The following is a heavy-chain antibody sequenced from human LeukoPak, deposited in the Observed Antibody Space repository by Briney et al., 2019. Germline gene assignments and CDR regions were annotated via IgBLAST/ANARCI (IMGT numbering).Heavy chain of an antibody. CDR2: IYYSRIT. Sequence: SETLSLXCTVSGGSISSSSYSWGWIRQPPGKGQEWLGRIYYSRITYYKPYLNNRVTISVDTSKNQFYLKLSSVTAADTAVYYCAGPSGYCSSTGCAFDYWGQGSLVTVSS. V-gene: IGHV4-39*01. CDR3: AGPSGYCSSTGCAFDY. CDR1: GGSISSSSYS. J-gene: IGHJ4*02. D-gene: IGHD2-2*01.